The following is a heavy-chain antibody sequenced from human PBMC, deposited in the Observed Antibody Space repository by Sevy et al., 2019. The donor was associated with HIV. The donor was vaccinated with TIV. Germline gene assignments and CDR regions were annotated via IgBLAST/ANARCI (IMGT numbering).Heavy chain of an antibody. J-gene: IGHJ4*02. D-gene: IGHD2-15*01. Sequence: ASVKVSCKASGYTFTSYRVSWVRQAPGQGLEWMGWISPNNGDTHYAQKFQGRVTMTTDTPTITAYMDLRSLRCDDTAVYYCARAYCSGGSCYSLAYWGQGTLVTVSS. V-gene: IGHV1-18*01. CDR1: GYTFTSYR. CDR3: ARAYCSGGSCYSLAY. CDR2: ISPNNGDT.